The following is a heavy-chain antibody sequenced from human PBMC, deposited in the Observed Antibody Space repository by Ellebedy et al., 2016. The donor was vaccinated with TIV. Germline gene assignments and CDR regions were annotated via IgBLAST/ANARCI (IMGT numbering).Heavy chain of an antibody. Sequence: MPGGSLRLSCAVYGGSFSGYYWSWIRQPPGKGLEWIGEINHSGSTNYNPSLKSRVTISVDTSKNQFSLKLSSVTAADTAVYYCARWVDPFDYWGQGTLVTVSS. J-gene: IGHJ4*02. CDR3: ARWVDPFDY. V-gene: IGHV4-34*01. D-gene: IGHD5-12*01. CDR1: GGSFSGYY. CDR2: INHSGST.